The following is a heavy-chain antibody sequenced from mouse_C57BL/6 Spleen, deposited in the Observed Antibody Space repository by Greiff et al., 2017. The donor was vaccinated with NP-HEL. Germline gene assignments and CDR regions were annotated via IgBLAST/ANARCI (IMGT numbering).Heavy chain of an antibody. D-gene: IGHD2-12*01. V-gene: IGHV1-7*01. CDR2: INPSSGYT. Sequence: QVQLKESGAELAKPGASVKLSCKASGYTFTSYWMHWVKQRPGQGLEWIGYINPSSGYTTYNQKFKDKATLTADKSSSTAYMQLSSLTYEDSAVYYCARGASYYSSWFAYWGQGTLVTVSA. J-gene: IGHJ3*01. CDR3: ARGASYYSSWFAY. CDR1: GYTFTSYW.